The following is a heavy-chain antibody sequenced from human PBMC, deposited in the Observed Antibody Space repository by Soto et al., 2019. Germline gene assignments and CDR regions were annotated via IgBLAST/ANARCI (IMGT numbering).Heavy chain of an antibody. V-gene: IGHV4-39*02. CDR1: GGSISSSSYY. Sequence: SETLSLTCTVPGGSISSSSYYWGWIRQPPGKGLEWIGSIYYSGSTYYNPSLKSRVTISVDTSKNQFSLKLSSVTAADTAVYYCAGEYYYDSSGFDYWGQGTLVTVSS. D-gene: IGHD3-22*01. CDR3: AGEYYYDSSGFDY. J-gene: IGHJ4*02. CDR2: IYYSGST.